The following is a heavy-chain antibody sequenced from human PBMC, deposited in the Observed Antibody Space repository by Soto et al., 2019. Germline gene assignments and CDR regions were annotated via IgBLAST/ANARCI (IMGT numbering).Heavy chain of an antibody. CDR3: ARDAHPFSGSYYFDY. V-gene: IGHV3-33*01. CDR2: IWYDGSNK. J-gene: IGHJ4*02. D-gene: IGHD1-26*01. Sequence: QVQLVESGGGVVQPGRSLRLSCAASGFTFSSYGMHWVRQAPGKGLEWVAVIWYDGSNKYYADSVKGRFTISRDNSKNTLYLQMNSLRAEDTAVYYCARDAHPFSGSYYFDYWGQGTLVTVSS. CDR1: GFTFSSYG.